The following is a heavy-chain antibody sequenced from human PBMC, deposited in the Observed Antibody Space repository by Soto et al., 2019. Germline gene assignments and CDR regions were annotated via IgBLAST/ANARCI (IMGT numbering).Heavy chain of an antibody. CDR1: GGSISGGRYY. V-gene: IGHV4-31*03. Sequence: QVPLQESGPGLVKPSQTLSLTCNVSGGSISGGRYYWNWIRQHPGKGLEWIGNIYDNGITYYNPSLKSRVIISEDTSKNQFSLRLSSVTAADTAVYYCTIDRRFGMDVWDQGTTVTVSS. D-gene: IGHD3-16*01. CDR3: TIDRRFGMDV. CDR2: IYDNGIT. J-gene: IGHJ6*02.